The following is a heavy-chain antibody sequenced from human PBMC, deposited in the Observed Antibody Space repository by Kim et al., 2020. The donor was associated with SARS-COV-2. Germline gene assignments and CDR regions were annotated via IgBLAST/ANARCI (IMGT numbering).Heavy chain of an antibody. V-gene: IGHV3-30-3*01. J-gene: IGHJ1*01. CDR2: ISYDGSNK. CDR1: GFTFSSYA. CDR3: ARDPQQLLPAEYFQH. Sequence: GGSLRLSCAASGFTFSSYAMHWVRQAPGKGLEWVAVISYDGSNKYYADSVKGRFTISRDNSKNTLYLQMNSLRAEDTAVYYCARDPQQLLPAEYFQHWGQGTLVTVSS. D-gene: IGHD6-13*01.